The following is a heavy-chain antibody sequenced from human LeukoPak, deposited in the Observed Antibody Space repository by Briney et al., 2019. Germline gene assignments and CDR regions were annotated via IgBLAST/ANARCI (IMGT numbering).Heavy chain of an antibody. V-gene: IGHV4-59*08. J-gene: IGHJ4*02. CDR2: IYYSGRT. CDR3: ARHVWLQPFDY. D-gene: IGHD3-9*01. Sequence: SETLSLTCSVSGGSMNSYYWSWIRQSPAKGLEGMGYIYYSGRTNYNPSLKSRVTISVDTSKHQSSLTLSSVTAADTAVYYCARHVWLQPFDYWGQGTLVTVSS. CDR1: GGSMNSYY.